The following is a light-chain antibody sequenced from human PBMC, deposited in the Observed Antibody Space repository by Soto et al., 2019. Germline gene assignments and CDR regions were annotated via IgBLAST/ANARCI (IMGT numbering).Light chain of an antibody. CDR1: SSNIGNNY. CDR3: GTCDNSLSTHVI. V-gene: IGLV1-51*01. CDR2: DNN. J-gene: IGLJ2*01. Sequence: QSVLTQPPSVSAAPGQKVTISCSGSSSNIGNNYVSWYQQLPGTAPKLLIFDNNKRPSGIPDRFSGSKSGTSATLDITGLQTGDEADYYCGTCDNSLSTHVIFGGGTKVTVL.